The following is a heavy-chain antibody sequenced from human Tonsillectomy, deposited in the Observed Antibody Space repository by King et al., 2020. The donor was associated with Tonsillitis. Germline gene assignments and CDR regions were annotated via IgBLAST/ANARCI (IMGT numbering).Heavy chain of an antibody. Sequence: VQLVESGGGVVQPGRSLRLSCAASGFTFSTYGMHWVRQAPGKGLEWVAVISYDGSNKYYADSVKGRFTISRDNSKNTLSLQMNSLRAEDTAVYYCAKSPGDFWSGYGGMDFWGQGTTVTVSS. D-gene: IGHD3-3*01. CDR1: GFTFSTYG. CDR2: ISYDGSNK. CDR3: AKSPGDFWSGYGGMDF. J-gene: IGHJ6*02. V-gene: IGHV3-30*18.